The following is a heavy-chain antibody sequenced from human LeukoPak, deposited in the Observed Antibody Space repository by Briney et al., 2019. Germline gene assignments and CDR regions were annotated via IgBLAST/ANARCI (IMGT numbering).Heavy chain of an antibody. Sequence: SETLSLTCAVYGGSFSGYYWSWIRQPPGKGLEWIGEINHSGSTNYNPSLKSRVTISVDTSKNQFSLKLSSVTAADTAVYYCARGRTYYDFWSGCYRSSSSHYYGMDVWGQGTTVTVSS. CDR3: ARGRTYYDFWSGCYRSSSSHYYGMDV. D-gene: IGHD3-3*01. CDR2: INHSGST. V-gene: IGHV4-34*01. CDR1: GGSFSGYY. J-gene: IGHJ6*02.